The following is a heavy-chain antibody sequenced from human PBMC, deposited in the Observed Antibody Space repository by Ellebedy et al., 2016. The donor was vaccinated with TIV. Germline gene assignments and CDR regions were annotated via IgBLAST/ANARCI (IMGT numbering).Heavy chain of an antibody. J-gene: IGHJ3*02. CDR2: VNHSGST. CDR1: GGSFSGYY. V-gene: IGHV4-34*01. Sequence: MPSETLSLTCAVYGGSFSGYYWSWIRQPPGKGLEWIGEVNHSGSTNYNPSLKIRVTISVDTSKNQFSLKLSSVTAADTAVYYCARDPYCGGDCSNDAFDIWGQGTMVTVSS. CDR3: ARDPYCGGDCSNDAFDI. D-gene: IGHD2-21*02.